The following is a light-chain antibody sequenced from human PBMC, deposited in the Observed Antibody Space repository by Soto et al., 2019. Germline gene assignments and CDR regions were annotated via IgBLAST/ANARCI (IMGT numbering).Light chain of an antibody. CDR2: EVN. V-gene: IGLV2-23*02. CDR3: CSYAGSSTHYV. Sequence: QSALTQPASVSGSPGXSITISCTGPSSDVGSYNLVSWYQQHPGKAPKLILYEVNERPSGVSNRFSASKSVNTASLTISGLQAEDEADYYCCSYAGSSTHYVFGTGTKLTVL. CDR1: SSDVGSYNL. J-gene: IGLJ1*01.